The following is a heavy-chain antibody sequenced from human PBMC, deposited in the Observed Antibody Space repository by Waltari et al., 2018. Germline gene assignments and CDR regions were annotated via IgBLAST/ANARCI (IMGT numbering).Heavy chain of an antibody. J-gene: IGHJ5*02. V-gene: IGHV4-39*01. CDR1: GGSFSNDDYY. CDR2: ISYGGAS. D-gene: IGHD4-4*01. Sequence: QLELQESGPGLVKPSETLSVTCSVSGGSFSNDDYYWGWIRQSPGKGLEWIGSISYGGASYYNPSFKSRVSISVDKSQHQFSLRLSYVTAADTATCYCARHPYSKSFYGWFDPWGQGTLVTVSS. CDR3: ARHPYSKSFYGWFDP.